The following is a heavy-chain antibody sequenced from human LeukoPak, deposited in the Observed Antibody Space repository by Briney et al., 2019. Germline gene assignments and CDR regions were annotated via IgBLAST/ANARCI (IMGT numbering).Heavy chain of an antibody. CDR2: IWYGGSNK. D-gene: IGHD2-2*01. Sequence: GGSLRLSCAASGFTFSSYSMNWVRQAPGKGLEWVAVIWYGGSNKYYADSVKGRFTISRDNSKNTLYLQMNSLRAEDTAVYYCAKDYCSSTSCFFDYWGQGTLVTVSS. V-gene: IGHV3-30*02. J-gene: IGHJ4*02. CDR1: GFTFSSYS. CDR3: AKDYCSSTSCFFDY.